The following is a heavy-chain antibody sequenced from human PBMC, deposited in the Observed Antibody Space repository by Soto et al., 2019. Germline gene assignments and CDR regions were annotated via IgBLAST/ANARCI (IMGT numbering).Heavy chain of an antibody. V-gene: IGHV4-59*01. D-gene: IGHD3-10*01. J-gene: IGHJ4*02. CDR2: IYYSGST. Sequence: SETLSLTCTVSGGSISSYYWSWIRQPPGKGLEWIGYIYYSGSTNYNPSLKSRVTISVDTSKNQFPLKLSSVTAADTAVSYCARSYGRYWGQGTLVTVSS. CDR1: GGSISSYY. CDR3: ARSYGRY.